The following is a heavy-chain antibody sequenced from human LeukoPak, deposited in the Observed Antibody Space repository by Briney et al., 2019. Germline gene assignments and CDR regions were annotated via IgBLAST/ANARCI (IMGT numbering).Heavy chain of an antibody. D-gene: IGHD3-22*01. V-gene: IGHV1-18*01. CDR2: ISAYNGNT. CDR1: GYTFTSYG. Sequence: ASVKVSCKASGYTFTSYGISWVRQAPGQGLEWMGWISAYNGNTNYAQKLQGRVTMTTDTSTSTAYMELRSLRSDDTAAYYCARAVFGWYYDSSDYYHWFDPWGQGTLVTVSS. CDR3: ARAVFGWYYDSSDYYHWFDP. J-gene: IGHJ5*02.